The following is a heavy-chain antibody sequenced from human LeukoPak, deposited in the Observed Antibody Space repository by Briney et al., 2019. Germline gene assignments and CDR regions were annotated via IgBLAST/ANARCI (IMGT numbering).Heavy chain of an antibody. CDR2: INPNSGGT. J-gene: IGHJ4*02. CDR1: GYTFTGYY. V-gene: IGHV1-2*04. D-gene: IGHD6-13*01. CDR3: ARLNGAAVPRPPR. Sequence: ASVKVSCKASGYTFTGYYMHWVRQAPGQGLEWMGWINPNSGGTNYAQKFQGWVTMTRDTSISTAYMELSRLRSDDTAVYYCARLNGAAVPRPPRWGQGTLVTVSS.